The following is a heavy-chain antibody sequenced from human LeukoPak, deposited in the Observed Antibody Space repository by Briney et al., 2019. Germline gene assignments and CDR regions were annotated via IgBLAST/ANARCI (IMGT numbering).Heavy chain of an antibody. D-gene: IGHD6-13*01. Sequence: PGGSLRLSCAASGFTFSSYGMHWVRQAPGKGLEWVAVTWYDGSNKYYADSVKGRFTISRDNSKNTLYLQMNSLRAEDTAVYYCARGGGSSSWYTWLDYWGQGTLVTVSS. J-gene: IGHJ4*02. CDR2: TWYDGSNK. CDR1: GFTFSSYG. V-gene: IGHV3-33*01. CDR3: ARGGGSSSWYTWLDY.